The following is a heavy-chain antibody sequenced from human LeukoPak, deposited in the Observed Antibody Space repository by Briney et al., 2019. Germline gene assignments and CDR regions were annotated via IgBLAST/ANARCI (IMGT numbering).Heavy chain of an antibody. CDR3: ARNGDILCSSTSCSRPPSEHYYYYYYYYMDV. V-gene: IGHV3-20*04. CDR1: GFTFDDYG. Sequence: GGSLRLSCAASGFTFDDYGMSWVRQAPGQGLEWVSGINWNGGSTGYADSVKGRFTISRDNAKNSLYLQMNSLRAEDTALYYCARNGDILCSSTSCSRPPSEHYYYYYYYYMDVWGKGTTVTVSS. CDR2: INWNGGST. D-gene: IGHD2-2*01. J-gene: IGHJ6*03.